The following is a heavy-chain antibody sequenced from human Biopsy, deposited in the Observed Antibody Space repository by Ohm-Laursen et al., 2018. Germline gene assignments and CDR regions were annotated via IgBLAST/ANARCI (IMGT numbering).Heavy chain of an antibody. J-gene: IGHJ3*02. D-gene: IGHD1-26*01. Sequence: SETLSLTCTVSGGSIGSFFWSWIRQPPGKGLEWIGYIYYSGSTNYNPSLRSRVTISVDRSKNQFSLELCSVTAADTAVYYCARGTGRYYVYGAFDIWGQGTVVTVSS. CDR2: IYYSGST. CDR3: ARGTGRYYVYGAFDI. V-gene: IGHV4-59*12. CDR1: GGSIGSFF.